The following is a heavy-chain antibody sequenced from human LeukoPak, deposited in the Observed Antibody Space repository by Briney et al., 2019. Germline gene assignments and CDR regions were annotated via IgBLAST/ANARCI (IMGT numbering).Heavy chain of an antibody. V-gene: IGHV4-61*02. Sequence: SGTLSLTCTVSGGSISSGSYYWSWIRQPAGKGLEWIGRIYTSGSTSYNPSLKSRVTISADTSQNQFSLKLSSVTAADTAVYYCASRKLGNDYWGQGTLVTVSS. CDR1: GGSISSGSYY. D-gene: IGHD7-27*01. CDR2: IYTSGST. J-gene: IGHJ4*02. CDR3: ASRKLGNDY.